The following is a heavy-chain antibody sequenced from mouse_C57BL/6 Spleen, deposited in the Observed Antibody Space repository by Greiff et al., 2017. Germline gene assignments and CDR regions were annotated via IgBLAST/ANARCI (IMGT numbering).Heavy chain of an antibody. V-gene: IGHV5-6*01. J-gene: IGHJ4*01. CDR3: ARHYGYDEDYAMDY. CDR1: GFTFSSYG. CDR2: ISSGGSYT. Sequence: EVQRVESGADLVKPGGSLKLSCAASGFTFSSYGMSWVRQTPDKRLEWVATISSGGSYTYYPDSVKGRLTISRDNAKTTLYLQMSSLKSEDTDLYDCARHYGYDEDYAMDYWGQGTSVTVSS. D-gene: IGHD2-2*01.